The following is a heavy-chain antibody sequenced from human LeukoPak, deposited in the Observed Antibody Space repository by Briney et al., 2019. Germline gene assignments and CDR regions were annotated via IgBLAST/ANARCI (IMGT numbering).Heavy chain of an antibody. CDR2: IFYSGID. CDR3: ARHDNYPGFGRGFDP. CDR1: GCSINSYY. J-gene: IGHJ5*02. V-gene: IGHV4-59*08. Sequence: PSETLSLTCTVSGCSINSYYWSWIRQPPGKGLEWIGYIFYSGIDKYNPALKSRVTISVDTSKNQFSLKLSSVTAADTAVYYCARHDNYPGFGRGFDPWGQGTLVTVSS. D-gene: IGHD1-14*01.